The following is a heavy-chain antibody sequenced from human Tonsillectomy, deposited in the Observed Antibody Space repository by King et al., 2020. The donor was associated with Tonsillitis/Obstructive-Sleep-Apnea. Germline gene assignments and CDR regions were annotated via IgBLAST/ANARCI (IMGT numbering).Heavy chain of an antibody. J-gene: IGHJ4*02. Sequence: VQLQESGPGLVKPSETLSLTCTVSGGSISSYYWSWIRQPPGKGLEWIGYIYYSGSTNYNPSLKSRVTISVDTSKNQFSLKLSSVTAADTAVYYCARAGRDCSGGSCYASAPVLWGQGTLVTVSS. CDR2: IYYSGST. CDR3: ARAGRDCSGGSCYASAPVL. D-gene: IGHD2-15*01. CDR1: GGSISSYY. V-gene: IGHV4-59*01.